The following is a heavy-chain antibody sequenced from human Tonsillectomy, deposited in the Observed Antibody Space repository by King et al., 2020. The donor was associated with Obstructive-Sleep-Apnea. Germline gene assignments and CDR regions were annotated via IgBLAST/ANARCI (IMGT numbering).Heavy chain of an antibody. V-gene: IGHV1-18*01. CDR1: GYTFTSYG. CDR2: ISPYNGNT. Sequence: QLVQSGAEVKRPGASVKVSCKASGYTFTSYGISWVRQAPGQGLEWMGGISPYNGNTYYAQKVQGRVTMTTDTSTSTAYMEVRSLRSDDTAVYYCARDPQPYSRDYYVMDVWGQGTTVTVSS. CDR3: ARDPQPYSRDYYVMDV. J-gene: IGHJ6*02. D-gene: IGHD4-11*01.